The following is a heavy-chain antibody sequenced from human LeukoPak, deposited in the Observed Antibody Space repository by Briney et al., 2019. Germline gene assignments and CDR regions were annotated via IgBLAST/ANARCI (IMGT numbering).Heavy chain of an antibody. V-gene: IGHV1-2*02. D-gene: IGHD6-13*01. CDR3: ARVWGGYSGSWYDY. CDR2: INPNSGGT. Sequence: ASVKVSCKASGYTFTGYYMHWVRQAPGQGLEWMGWINPNSGGTNYAQKFQGRVTMTRDTSISTAYMELSRLRSDDTAVYYCARVWGGYSGSWYDYWGQGTLVTVSS. J-gene: IGHJ4*02. CDR1: GYTFTGYY.